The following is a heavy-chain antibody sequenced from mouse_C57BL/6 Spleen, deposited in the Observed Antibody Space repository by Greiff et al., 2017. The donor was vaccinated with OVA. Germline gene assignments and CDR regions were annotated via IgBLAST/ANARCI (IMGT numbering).Heavy chain of an antibody. CDR3: ARHERVGGDWYFDV. V-gene: IGHV1-62-2*01. CDR1: GYTFTEYT. CDR2: FYPGSGSI. Sequence: VQLQQSGAELVKPGASVKLSCKASGYTFTEYTIHWVKQRSGRGLEWIGWFYPGSGSIKYNEKFKDKATLTAAKSSSTVYMELSRLTSEDSAVYFGARHERVGGDWYFDVWGTGTTVTVSS. D-gene: IGHD1-1*01. J-gene: IGHJ1*03.